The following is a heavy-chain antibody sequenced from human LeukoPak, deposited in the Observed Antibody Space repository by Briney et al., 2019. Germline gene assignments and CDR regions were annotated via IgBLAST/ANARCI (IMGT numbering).Heavy chain of an antibody. V-gene: IGHV3-23*01. CDR3: ATPWESGWYFDL. CDR2: ITGSGGNT. J-gene: IGHJ2*01. D-gene: IGHD1-26*01. Sequence: GGSLRLSCTASGFTFSSHAMNWVRQAPGKGLEWVSGITGSGGNTYYADSDKGRFTISRDNSKNTLYLQMTSLRAEDTATYYCATPWESGWYFDLGGRG. CDR1: GFTFSSHA.